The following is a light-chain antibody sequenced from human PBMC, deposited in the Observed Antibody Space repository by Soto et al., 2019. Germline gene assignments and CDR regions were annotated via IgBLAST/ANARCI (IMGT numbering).Light chain of an antibody. Sequence: DIQMTQSPSTVSAYVGDSVTITCRASQSITTWLAWYQQRPGKAPKLLIYAASSLQSGVPSRFSGSGSGTEFTLTISSLQPDDFATYYCQQYDSFSVTFGQGTKVDIK. V-gene: IGKV1-5*01. CDR2: AAS. CDR1: QSITTW. CDR3: QQYDSFSVT. J-gene: IGKJ1*01.